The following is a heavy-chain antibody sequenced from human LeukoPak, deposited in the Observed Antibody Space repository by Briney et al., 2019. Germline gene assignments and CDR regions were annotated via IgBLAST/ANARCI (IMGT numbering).Heavy chain of an antibody. CDR3: AGSFIVLMVYARDNWFDP. CDR1: GGTFSSYA. V-gene: IGHV1-69*05. CDR2: IIPIFGTA. J-gene: IGHJ5*02. D-gene: IGHD2-8*01. Sequence: SVKVSCXASGGTFSSYAISWVRQAPGQGLEWMGWIIPIFGTANYAQKFQGRVTITTDESTSTAYMELSSLSSEDTAVYYCAGSFIVLMVYARDNWFDPWGQGTLVTVSS.